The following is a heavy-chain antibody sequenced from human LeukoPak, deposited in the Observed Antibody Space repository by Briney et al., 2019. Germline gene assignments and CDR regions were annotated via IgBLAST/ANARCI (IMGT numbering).Heavy chain of an antibody. D-gene: IGHD1-26*01. J-gene: IGHJ4*02. CDR2: IYYSGST. Sequence: SETLSLTCTVSGGSISSSSYYWGWIRRPPGKGLEWIGSIYYSGSTYYNPSLKSRVTISVDTSKNQFSLKLSSVTAADTAVYYCARQRSGSYLHFDYWGQGTLVTVSS. CDR3: ARQRSGSYLHFDY. V-gene: IGHV4-39*01. CDR1: GGSISSSSYY.